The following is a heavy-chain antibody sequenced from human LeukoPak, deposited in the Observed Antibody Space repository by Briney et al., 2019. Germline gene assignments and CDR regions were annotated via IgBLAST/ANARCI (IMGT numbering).Heavy chain of an antibody. V-gene: IGHV3-7*01. CDR1: GFTFSYYM. D-gene: IGHD3-10*01. Sequence: GGSLRLSCEVSGFTFSYYMMTWVRQAPGEGLEWVANMRTDGSVPSYVDSVKGRFTISRDNAKSSLHLQMNNLRVEDTAVYYCARDKDFTIDYWGQGTLVTVSS. CDR3: ARDKDFTIDY. J-gene: IGHJ4*02. CDR2: MRTDGSVP.